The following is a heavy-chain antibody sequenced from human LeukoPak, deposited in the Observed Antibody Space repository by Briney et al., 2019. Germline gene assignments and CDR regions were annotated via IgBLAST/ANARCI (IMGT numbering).Heavy chain of an antibody. J-gene: IGHJ3*02. CDR1: GASLSSYY. CDR3: ARVTYSGSYHDAFDI. V-gene: IGHV4-59*08. Sequence: LETLSLTCTVSGASLSSYYWSWIRQPPGKGLEWIGYIYYSGSTNYNPSLKSRVTISVDTSKNQFSLKLSSVTAADTAVYYCARVTYSGSYHDAFDIWGQGTKVTVSS. D-gene: IGHD1-26*01. CDR2: IYYSGST.